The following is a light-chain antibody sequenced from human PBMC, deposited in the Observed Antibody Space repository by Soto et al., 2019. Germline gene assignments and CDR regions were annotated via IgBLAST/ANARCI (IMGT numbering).Light chain of an antibody. V-gene: IGKV3-11*01. CDR3: QQRSSWPIT. CDR1: QSVSNS. Sequence: EIVLTQSPATLSLSPGERATLSCRASQSVSNSLAWYQQRPGQAPRLLIYDASNRAADIPAKFSGSGSGTDFTLTISSLEPEDLAVYYCQQRSSWPITFGQGTRLEIK. J-gene: IGKJ5*01. CDR2: DAS.